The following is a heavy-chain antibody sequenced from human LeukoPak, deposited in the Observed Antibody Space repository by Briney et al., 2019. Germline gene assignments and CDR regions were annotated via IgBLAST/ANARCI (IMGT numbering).Heavy chain of an antibody. CDR2: MNPNNGDS. Sequence: ASVTVSCKASGYTFTNYHINWVRQATGQVLEWMGWMNPNNGDSGYAQKFQGRVTITRDTSISTSYMELRSLRSDDTAVYFCARTTSFTASGYDYWGQGTLVTVSS. V-gene: IGHV1-8*03. CDR1: GYTFTNYH. D-gene: IGHD6-25*01. CDR3: ARTTSFTASGYDY. J-gene: IGHJ4*02.